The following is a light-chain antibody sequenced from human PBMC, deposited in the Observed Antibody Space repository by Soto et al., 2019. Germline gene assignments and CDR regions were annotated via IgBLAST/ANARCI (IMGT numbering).Light chain of an antibody. J-gene: IGLJ2*01. CDR1: SSDVGGYNY. V-gene: IGLV2-14*01. CDR3: SSYTNSITLGVV. Sequence: QSALTQPASVSGSPGQSITISCTGTSSDVGGYNYVSWYQQHPGKDPKLMIFEVSNRPSGVSNRFSVSKSGNTASLTISGLQAEDEDDYYCSSYTNSITLGVVFGGGTKLTVL. CDR2: EVS.